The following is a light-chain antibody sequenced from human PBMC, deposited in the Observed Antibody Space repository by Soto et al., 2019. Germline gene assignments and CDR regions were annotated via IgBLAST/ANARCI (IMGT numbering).Light chain of an antibody. CDR1: QDISNY. V-gene: IGKV1-33*01. CDR2: DAS. J-gene: IGKJ2*01. Sequence: DIQMTQSPSSLSASVGDRVTITCQASQDISNYLNWYQQKPGKAPKLLIYDASNLETGVPSRFSGSGSGTDFTFTISSLQPEDIATYYCKKYDTLPVVYTFGQGTKLEIK. CDR3: KKYDTLPVVYT.